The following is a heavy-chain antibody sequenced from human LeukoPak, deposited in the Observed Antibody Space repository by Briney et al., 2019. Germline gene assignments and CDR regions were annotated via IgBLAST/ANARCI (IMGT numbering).Heavy chain of an antibody. J-gene: IGHJ2*01. D-gene: IGHD5-12*01. CDR3: AISPLRGYFDL. CDR2: VGITGGTT. Sequence: GGSLRLSCAASGFTFSDYAMSWVRQAPERGLEWVSVVGITGGTTYNADSVKGRFTISRDNSKNTLYLQMRNLRVDDTAVYYCAISPLRGYFDLWGRGTLVTVSS. V-gene: IGHV3-23*01. CDR1: GFTFSDYA.